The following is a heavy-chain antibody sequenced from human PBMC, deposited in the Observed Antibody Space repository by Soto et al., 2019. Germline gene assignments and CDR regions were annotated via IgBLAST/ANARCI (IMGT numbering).Heavy chain of an antibody. V-gene: IGHV1-46*01. D-gene: IGHD6-6*01. CDR2: INPSGGST. Sequence: GASLKVSCKASGYTFTSSYMHWVQQAPGQGLEWMGMINPSGGSTTYAQKFQGRVTMTRDTSTSTVYMELSSLRSEDTAVFYCARDQGIAARLFDYWGQGXLVTVPS. J-gene: IGHJ4*02. CDR3: ARDQGIAARLFDY. CDR1: GYTFTSSY.